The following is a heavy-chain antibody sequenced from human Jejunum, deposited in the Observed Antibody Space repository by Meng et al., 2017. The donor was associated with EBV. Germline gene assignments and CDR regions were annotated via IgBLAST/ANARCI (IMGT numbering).Heavy chain of an antibody. CDR1: GFTFSCYS. V-gene: IGHV3-21*02. D-gene: IGHD3-16*02. J-gene: IGHJ4*02. CDR2: ISSGSSFI. CDR3: VRDSSFNVH. Sequence: EVQLVXAXXXXXKPXGXXRLSCAASGFTFSCYSMNWVRQAPGKGLEWVSYISSGSSFIYYADSVKGRFTISRDDAKNSLSLQMNNLGADDTAVYYCVRDSSFNVHWGQGTLVTVSS.